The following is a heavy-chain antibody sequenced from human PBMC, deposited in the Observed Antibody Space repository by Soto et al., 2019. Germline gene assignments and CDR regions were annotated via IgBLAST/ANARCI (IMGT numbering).Heavy chain of an antibody. Sequence: GGSLRLSCAASGFTLSDHYMDWVRQAPGKGLEWVGRTRNKANSYTTEYAASVKGRFTISRDDSKDSLYLQMNSLKTEDAAVYYCARDRRVGPTNYGMDVWGQGTTVTVSS. CDR2: TRNKANSYTT. CDR1: GFTLSDHY. D-gene: IGHD1-26*01. J-gene: IGHJ6*02. V-gene: IGHV3-72*01. CDR3: ARDRRVGPTNYGMDV.